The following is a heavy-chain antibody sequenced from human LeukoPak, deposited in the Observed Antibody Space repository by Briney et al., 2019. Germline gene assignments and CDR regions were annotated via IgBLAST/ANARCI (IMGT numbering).Heavy chain of an antibody. Sequence: ASVKVSCKASGYTFTSYDINWVRQATGQGLEWMGWMNPNSGNTGYAQKFQGRVTITRNTSISTAYMELGSLRSEDTAVYYCARGPGSYDAFDIWGQGTMVTVSS. V-gene: IGHV1-8*03. J-gene: IGHJ3*02. D-gene: IGHD1-26*01. CDR3: ARGPGSYDAFDI. CDR1: GYTFTSYD. CDR2: MNPNSGNT.